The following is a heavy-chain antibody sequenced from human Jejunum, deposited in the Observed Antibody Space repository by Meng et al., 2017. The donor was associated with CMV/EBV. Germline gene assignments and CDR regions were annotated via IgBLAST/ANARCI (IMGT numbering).Heavy chain of an antibody. CDR2: VYYSGSA. CDR1: GESMRSHY. D-gene: IGHD1-1*01. J-gene: IGHJ4*02. V-gene: IGHV4-59*11. CDR3: ARGLGHASNNSHDY. Sequence: SGESMRSHYWSWIRQPQGKGMEWMGHVYYSGSATYSTSLRSRVSISLDMSKNQFSLKLRSVTAADTAMYFCARGLGHASNNSHDYWGQGTLVTVSS.